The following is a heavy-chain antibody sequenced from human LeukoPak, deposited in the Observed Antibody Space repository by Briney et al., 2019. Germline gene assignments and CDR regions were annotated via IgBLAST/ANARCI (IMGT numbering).Heavy chain of an antibody. J-gene: IGHJ6*03. D-gene: IGHD3-16*01. V-gene: IGHV3-48*02. CDR1: GFTFSSYE. CDR2: ISSSSSTI. CDR3: ARDTSYVDYYYYMDV. Sequence: GGSLTLSCAASGFTFSSYEMNWVRQAPAKGLEWVPYISSSSSTIYHADSVKGRFNISRDNAMNSLYLQMNSLRDEDTAVYYCARDTSYVDYYYYMDVWGKGTTVTVSS.